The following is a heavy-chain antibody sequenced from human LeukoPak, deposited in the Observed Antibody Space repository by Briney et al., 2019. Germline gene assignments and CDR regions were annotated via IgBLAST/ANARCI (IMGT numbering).Heavy chain of an antibody. CDR1: GFTFRNYN. V-gene: IGHV3-48*02. CDR3: ATDSSVAY. Sequence: GGSLRLACETSGFTFRNYNMNWGRQAPGKGLEWVSYISSSGSTIYYADSVKGRFTISRDNAKNSLYLQMNSLRDEDTAVYYCATDSSVAYWGQGTLVTVSS. J-gene: IGHJ4*02. CDR2: ISSSGSTI.